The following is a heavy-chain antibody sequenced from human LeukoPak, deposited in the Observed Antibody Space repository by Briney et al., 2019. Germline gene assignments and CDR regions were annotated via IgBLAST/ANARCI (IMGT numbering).Heavy chain of an antibody. CDR2: IYTSGST. J-gene: IGHJ4*02. CDR3: ARDLEGSGYPYYFDY. V-gene: IGHV4-61*02. CDR1: GGSISSCSYY. D-gene: IGHD3-22*01. Sequence: PSQTLSLTCTVSGGSISSCSYYWSWIRQPAGKGLEWIGRIYTSGSTNYNPSLKSRVTISVDTSKNQFSLKLSSVTAADTAVYYCARDLEGSGYPYYFDYWGQGTLVTVSS.